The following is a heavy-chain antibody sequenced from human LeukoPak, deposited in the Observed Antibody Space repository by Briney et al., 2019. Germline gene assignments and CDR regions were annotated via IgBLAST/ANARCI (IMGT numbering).Heavy chain of an antibody. Sequence: ASVKVSCKASGYTFTGYYMHWVRQAPGQGLEWMGWINPNSGGTNYAQKFQGRVTMTRDTSISTAYMELSRLRSDDTAVYYCARSIAAAGGDIDYWGQGTLVTVFS. J-gene: IGHJ4*02. CDR2: INPNSGGT. CDR1: GYTFTGYY. CDR3: ARSIAAAGGDIDY. V-gene: IGHV1-2*02. D-gene: IGHD6-13*01.